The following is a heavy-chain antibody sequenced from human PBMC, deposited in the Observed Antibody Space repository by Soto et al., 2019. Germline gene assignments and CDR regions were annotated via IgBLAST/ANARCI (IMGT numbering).Heavy chain of an antibody. CDR2: IKPDGSEK. CDR3: ARVIVRTSYYDSSGYYFNY. J-gene: IGHJ4*02. D-gene: IGHD3-22*01. V-gene: IGHV3-7*01. CDR1: GFTFSTYW. Sequence: GGSLRLSCAASGFTFSTYWMSWVRQAPGKGLEWVANIKPDGSEKYYVDSVKGRFTISRDNTKISLYLQMNSLRGEDSAVYYCARVIVRTSYYDSSGYYFNYWGQGTPVTVSS.